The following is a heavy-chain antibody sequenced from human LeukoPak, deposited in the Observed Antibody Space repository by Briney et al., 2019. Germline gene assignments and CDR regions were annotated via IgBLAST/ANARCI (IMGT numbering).Heavy chain of an antibody. J-gene: IGHJ4*02. CDR2: MWYDGSNK. D-gene: IGHD3-9*01. Sequence: PGGSLRLSCAASGFTFSSYGMHWVRQAPGKGLERVAVMWYDGSNKYYADSVKGRFTISRDNSKNTLYLQMNSLRAEDTAVYYCAKDLSNYDILTGYSDYWGQGTLVTVSS. CDR3: AKDLSNYDILTGYSDY. CDR1: GFTFSSYG. V-gene: IGHV3-33*06.